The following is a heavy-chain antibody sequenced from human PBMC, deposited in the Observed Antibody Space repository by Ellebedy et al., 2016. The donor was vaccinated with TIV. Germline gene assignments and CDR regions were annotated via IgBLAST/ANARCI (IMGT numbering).Heavy chain of an antibody. Sequence: MPSETLSLTCTVSGGSIGSSTHYWGWIRQPPGKGLEWIASFFYGGSTYYNPSLKSRPIISEDTSNNQFSLKLKSVTAADTAVYYCARHAWGDFDYWGQGTLVTVSS. V-gene: IGHV4-39*01. D-gene: IGHD3-16*01. CDR3: ARHAWGDFDY. J-gene: IGHJ4*02. CDR1: GGSIGSSTHY. CDR2: FFYGGST.